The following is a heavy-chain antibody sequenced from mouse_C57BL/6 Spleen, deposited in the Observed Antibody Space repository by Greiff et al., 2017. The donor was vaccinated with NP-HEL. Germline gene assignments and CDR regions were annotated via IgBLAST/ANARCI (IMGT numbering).Heavy chain of an antibody. J-gene: IGHJ1*03. CDR2: INPYNGDT. CDR3: ARGGNSWYFDV. Sequence: VQLQQSGPELVKPGDSVKISCKASGYSFTGYFMNWVMQSHGKSLEWIGRINPYNGDTFYNQKFKGKATLTVDKSSSTAHMELRSLTSEDSAVYYCARGGNSWYFDVWGTGTTVTVSS. CDR1: GYSFTGYF. D-gene: IGHD2-1*01. V-gene: IGHV1-20*01.